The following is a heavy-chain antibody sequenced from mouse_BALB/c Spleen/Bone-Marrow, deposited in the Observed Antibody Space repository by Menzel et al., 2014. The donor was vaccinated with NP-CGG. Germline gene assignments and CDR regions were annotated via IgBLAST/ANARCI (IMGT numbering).Heavy chain of an antibody. D-gene: IGHD3-1*01. CDR2: IRNKANGYTT. J-gene: IGHJ2*01. V-gene: IGHV7-3*02. CDR3: ARDIGRRLFDY. Sequence: EVKVEESGGGLVQPGGSLRLSCATSGFTFTDYYMSWVRQPPGKALEWLGFIRNKANGYTTEYSASVKGRFTISRDNSQSILYLQMNTLRAEDSATYYCARDIGRRLFDYWGQGTTLTVSS. CDR1: GFTFTDYY.